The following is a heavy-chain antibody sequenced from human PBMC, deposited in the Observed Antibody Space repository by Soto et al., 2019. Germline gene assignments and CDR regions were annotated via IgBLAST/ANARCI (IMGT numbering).Heavy chain of an antibody. CDR2: IIPILGIA. J-gene: IGHJ4*02. Sequence: QVQLVQSGAEVKKPGSSVKVSCKASGGTFSSYTISWVRQAPGQGLEWMGRIIPILGIANYAQKFQGRVTITADKSTSTAYMELSSLRSEDTAVYYCASGDGDYGPVLFDYWGQGTLVTVSS. CDR3: ASGDGDYGPVLFDY. V-gene: IGHV1-69*02. CDR1: GGTFSSYT. D-gene: IGHD4-17*01.